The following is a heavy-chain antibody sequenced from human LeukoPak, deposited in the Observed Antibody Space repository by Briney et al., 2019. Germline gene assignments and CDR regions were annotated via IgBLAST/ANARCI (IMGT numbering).Heavy chain of an antibody. CDR3: ARHGGTVAVNDAFDV. V-gene: IGHV4-59*08. Sequence: PSETLSLTCTVSGGSISSYYWSWIRQPPGKGLEWIGYIYYNGRTTYNTSLSSRVTISVDMSKNQFSLKLSSVSAADTAIYYCARHGGTVAVNDAFDVWGQGTVVTVSS. J-gene: IGHJ3*01. D-gene: IGHD1-1*01. CDR2: IYYNGRT. CDR1: GGSISSYY.